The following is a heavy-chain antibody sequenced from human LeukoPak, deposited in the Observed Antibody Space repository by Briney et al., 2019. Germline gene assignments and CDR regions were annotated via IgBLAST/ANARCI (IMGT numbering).Heavy chain of an antibody. J-gene: IGHJ4*02. CDR1: GYTFTSYG. CDR3: ARSGPQDWALDH. V-gene: IGHV1-18*01. CDR2: ISAYNGNT. Sequence: ASVTVSCKASGYTFTSYGISWVRQAPGQGLEWMGWISAYNGNTNYAQKLQGRATMTTDTSTSTAYLELSSLKSDDTAIYYCARSGPQDWALDHWGRGTLVTVSP. D-gene: IGHD3-9*01.